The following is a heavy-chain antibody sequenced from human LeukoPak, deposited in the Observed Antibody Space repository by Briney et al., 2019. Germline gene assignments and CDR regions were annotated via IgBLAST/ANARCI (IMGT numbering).Heavy chain of an antibody. J-gene: IGHJ4*02. D-gene: IGHD3-10*01. CDR2: IYDSGST. CDR1: GGSISSGDYY. Sequence: PSETLTLTCTVSGGSISSGDYYWSWIRQPPGKGLEWIGYIYDSGSTNYNPSLKSRVTISVDTSKNQFFLNLSSVTAADTAVYYCARAGWSPKYGSGSFNVDYWGQGTLVTVSS. CDR3: ARAGWSPKYGSGSFNVDY. V-gene: IGHV4-61*08.